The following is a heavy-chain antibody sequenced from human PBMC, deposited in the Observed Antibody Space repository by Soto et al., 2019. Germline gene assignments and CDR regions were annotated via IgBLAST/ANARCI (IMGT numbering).Heavy chain of an antibody. V-gene: IGHV3-30-3*01. CDR2: ISNDGTNK. D-gene: IGHD5-18*01. Sequence: PGGSLRLSCAASGFTFSNCAMHWIRQAPGKGLEWVALISNDGTNKYYADSVKGRLTISRDNSKSILYLQMNSLRAEDTAVYYCATLNSFGSDYWRRGTLVTVSS. CDR3: ATLNSFGSDY. CDR1: GFTFSNCA. J-gene: IGHJ4*02.